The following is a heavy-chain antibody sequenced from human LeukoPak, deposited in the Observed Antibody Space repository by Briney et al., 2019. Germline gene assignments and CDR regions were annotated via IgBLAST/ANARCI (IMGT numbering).Heavy chain of an antibody. D-gene: IGHD3-10*01. Sequence: GGSLRLSCAASGFTFSNYTMHWVRQAPGKGLERVAVMSYDGSNKYYADSVKGRFTISRDNSKNTLYLQMSSLRVEDTAVYYCARDLVRGIIITAVAFDIWGQGTMVTVSS. V-gene: IGHV3-30-3*01. CDR1: GFTFSNYT. CDR3: ARDLVRGIIITAVAFDI. CDR2: MSYDGSNK. J-gene: IGHJ3*02.